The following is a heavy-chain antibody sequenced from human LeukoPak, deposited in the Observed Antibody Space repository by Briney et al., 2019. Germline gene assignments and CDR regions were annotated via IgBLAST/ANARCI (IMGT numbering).Heavy chain of an antibody. CDR3: ARVSMVRGVIIGYFDY. V-gene: IGHV4-39*07. J-gene: IGHJ4*02. D-gene: IGHD3-10*01. CDR1: GGSISSSSYY. Sequence: SETLSLTCTVSGGSISSSSYYWGWIRQPPGKGLEWIGSIYYSGSTYYNPSLKSRVTISVDTSKNQFSLKLSSVTAADTAVYYCARVSMVRGVIIGYFDYWGQGTLVTVSS. CDR2: IYYSGST.